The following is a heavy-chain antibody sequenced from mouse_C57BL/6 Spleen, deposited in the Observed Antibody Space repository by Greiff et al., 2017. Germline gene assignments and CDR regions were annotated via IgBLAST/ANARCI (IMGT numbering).Heavy chain of an antibody. D-gene: IGHD1-1*01. CDR3: ARNAHGNYGSSYVYFDY. CDR1: GFSLTSYG. V-gene: IGHV2-2*01. Sequence: VQLQQSGPGLVQPSQSLSITCTVSGFSLTSYGVHWVRQSPGKGLEWLGVIWSGGSTDYNAAFISRLSISKDNSKSQVFFKMNSLQADDTAIYYCARNAHGNYGSSYVYFDYWGQGTTLTVSS. J-gene: IGHJ2*01. CDR2: IWSGGST.